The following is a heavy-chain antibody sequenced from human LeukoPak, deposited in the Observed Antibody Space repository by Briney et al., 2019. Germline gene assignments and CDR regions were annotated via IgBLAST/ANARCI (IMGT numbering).Heavy chain of an antibody. CDR3: ALGVGYCSSTSCQGFDY. Sequence: GGSLRLSCTASGFTFSSYEMNWVRQAPGKGLEWVSSISSSSSYIYYADSVKGRFTISKDNAKNSLYLQMNSLRAEDTAVYYCALGVGYCSSTSCQGFDYWGQGTLVTVSS. CDR1: GFTFSSYE. V-gene: IGHV3-21*01. D-gene: IGHD2-2*01. CDR2: ISSSSSYI. J-gene: IGHJ4*02.